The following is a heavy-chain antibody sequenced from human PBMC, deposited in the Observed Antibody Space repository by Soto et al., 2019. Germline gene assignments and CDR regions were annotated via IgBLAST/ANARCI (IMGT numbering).Heavy chain of an antibody. CDR2: ISYDGTNK. J-gene: IGHJ6*02. CDR3: AKDLLRTGRAYGMDV. Sequence: QVQLVESGGGVVQPGRSLRLSCAASGFTFSSYGMHWVRQAPGKGLEWVAVISYDGTNKYYADSVKGRFTISRDNSKNTLYLQMNRLRAEDTAVYYCAKDLLRTGRAYGMDVWGQGTTVTVSS. CDR1: GFTFSSYG. V-gene: IGHV3-30*18.